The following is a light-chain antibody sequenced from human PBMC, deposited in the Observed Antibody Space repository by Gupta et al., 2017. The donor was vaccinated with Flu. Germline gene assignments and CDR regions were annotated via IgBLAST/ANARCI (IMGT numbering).Light chain of an antibody. CDR2: WAS. CDR3: QQDYTTLRS. Sequence: DIVMTQSPDSLAVSLGERATIYCKSSQSVLYSSNNKNYLAWYQQKPGQPPKLLIYWASTRESGVPDRFSGSGSGTDFTLTISSLQAEDVAVYYCQQDYTTLRSFGQGTKVEIK. J-gene: IGKJ1*01. CDR1: QSVLYSSNNKNY. V-gene: IGKV4-1*01.